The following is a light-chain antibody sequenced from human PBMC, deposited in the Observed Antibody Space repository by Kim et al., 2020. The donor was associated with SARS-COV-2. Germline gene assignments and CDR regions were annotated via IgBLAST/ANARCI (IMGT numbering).Light chain of an antibody. V-gene: IGKV4-1*01. CDR3: QQYYSTPT. J-gene: IGKJ1*01. CDR1: QSIFFTSNNKNY. CDR2: WAT. Sequence: RATISCKSSQSIFFTSNNKNYLAWYQQKPGQPPKRLIFWATTRASGVPDRFSGSGSGADFTLTITSLQAEDVAVYFCQQYYSTPTFGQGTKVDIK.